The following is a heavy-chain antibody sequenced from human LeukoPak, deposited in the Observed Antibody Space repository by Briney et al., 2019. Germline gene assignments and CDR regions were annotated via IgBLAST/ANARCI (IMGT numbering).Heavy chain of an antibody. Sequence: ASVKVSCKASGYTFTSYGISWVRQAPGQGLEWMGWISAYNGNTNYAQKLQGRVTMTTDTSTSTAYMELRSLRSDDTAVYYCARDRLRFVGLLPFDYWGQGTLVTVSS. CDR3: ARDRLRFVGLLPFDY. CDR2: ISAYNGNT. D-gene: IGHD3-10*01. V-gene: IGHV1-18*01. J-gene: IGHJ4*02. CDR1: GYTFTSYG.